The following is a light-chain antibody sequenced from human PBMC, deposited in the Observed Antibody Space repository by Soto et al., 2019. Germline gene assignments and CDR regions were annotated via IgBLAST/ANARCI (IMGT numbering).Light chain of an antibody. Sequence: EIVLTQSPAILSMSRGERATLSCRASQSVSSYFAWYQQKPGQAPRLLIYDASNRATGVPARFSGSGSGTDFTLTISSLEPEDFAVYYCQQRRYWPVTFGQGTKVDIK. CDR2: DAS. CDR1: QSVSSY. V-gene: IGKV3-11*01. CDR3: QQRRYWPVT. J-gene: IGKJ1*01.